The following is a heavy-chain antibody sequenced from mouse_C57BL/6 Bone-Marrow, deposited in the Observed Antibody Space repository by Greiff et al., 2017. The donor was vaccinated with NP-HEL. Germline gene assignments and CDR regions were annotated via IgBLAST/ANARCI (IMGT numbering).Heavy chain of an antibody. J-gene: IGHJ2*01. CDR2: IYPRSGNT. CDR1: GYTFTSYG. CDR3: ARREALLLRVDY. Sequence: VQLVESGAELARPGASVKLSCKASGYTFTSYGISWVKQRTGQGLEWIGEIYPRSGNTYYNEKFKGKATLTADKSSSTAYMELRSLTSEDSAVYFCARREALLLRVDYWGQGTTLTVSS. D-gene: IGHD1-1*01. V-gene: IGHV1-81*01.